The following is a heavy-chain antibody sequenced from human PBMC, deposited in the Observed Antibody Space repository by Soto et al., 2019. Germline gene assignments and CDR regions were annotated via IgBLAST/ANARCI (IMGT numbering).Heavy chain of an antibody. D-gene: IGHD6-19*01. CDR2: IYHSGST. V-gene: IGHV4-30-2*01. J-gene: IGHJ4*02. CDR3: ARVGYSSGWYGGYFDY. Sequence: SETLSLTCAVSGGSISSGGYSWSWIRQPPGKGLEWIGYIYHSGSTYYNPSLKSRVTISVDRSKNQFSLKLSSVTAADTAVYYCARVGYSSGWYGGYFDYWGQGTLVTVS. CDR1: GGSISSGGYS.